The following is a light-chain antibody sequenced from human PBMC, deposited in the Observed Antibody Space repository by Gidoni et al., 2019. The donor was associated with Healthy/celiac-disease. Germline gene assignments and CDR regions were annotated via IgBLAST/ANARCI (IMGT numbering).Light chain of an antibody. Sequence: EIVLTQSPATLSLSPGERATLSCRASQSVSSYLAWYQQKPGQAPRLLIYDASNRATGIPARFSGSGSWTDFTLTISSLEPEDFAVYYCQQRSNWPRGTFGGGTKVEIK. CDR2: DAS. CDR1: QSVSSY. J-gene: IGKJ4*01. V-gene: IGKV3-11*01. CDR3: QQRSNWPRGT.